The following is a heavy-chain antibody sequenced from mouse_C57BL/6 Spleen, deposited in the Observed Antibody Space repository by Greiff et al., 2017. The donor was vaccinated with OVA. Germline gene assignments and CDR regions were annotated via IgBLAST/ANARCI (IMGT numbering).Heavy chain of an antibody. V-gene: IGHV1-50*01. Sequence: QVQLQQSGAELVKPGASVKLSCKASGYTFTSYWMQWVKQRPGQGLEWIGEIDPSDSYTNYNQKFKGKATWTVDTASSTAYMQLSSLTSEDSAVYYCASVIYDGSYYYAMDYWGQGTSVTVSS. CDR2: IDPSDSYT. J-gene: IGHJ4*01. D-gene: IGHD2-3*01. CDR1: GYTFTSYW. CDR3: ASVIYDGSYYYAMDY.